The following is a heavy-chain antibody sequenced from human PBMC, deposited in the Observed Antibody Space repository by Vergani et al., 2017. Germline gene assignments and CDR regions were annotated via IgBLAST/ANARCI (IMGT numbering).Heavy chain of an antibody. CDR1: GYTFTSYY. V-gene: IGHV1-46*01. CDR2: INPSGGST. Sequence: QVQLVQSGAEVKKPGASVKVSCKASGYTFTSYYMHWVRQAPGQGLEWMGIINPSGGSTSYAQKFQGRVTMTRDTSTSTVYMELSSLGSEDTAVDYCARDLRGALVAATKGAFDIWGQGTMVTVSS. CDR3: ARDLRGALVAATKGAFDI. J-gene: IGHJ3*02. D-gene: IGHD2-15*01.